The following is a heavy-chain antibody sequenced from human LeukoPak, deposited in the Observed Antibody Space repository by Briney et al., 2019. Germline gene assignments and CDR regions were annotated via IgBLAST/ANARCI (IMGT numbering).Heavy chain of an antibody. Sequence: PGGSLRLSCAASGFTVSSNYMSWVRQAPGKGLEWVSVIYSGGSTYYADSVKGRFTISRDNSKNTLYLQMNSLRAEDTAVFYCARAPRGDHAFDIWGQGTMVTVSS. CDR1: GFTVSSNY. D-gene: IGHD3-10*01. J-gene: IGHJ3*02. CDR2: IYSGGST. CDR3: ARAPRGDHAFDI. V-gene: IGHV3-66*02.